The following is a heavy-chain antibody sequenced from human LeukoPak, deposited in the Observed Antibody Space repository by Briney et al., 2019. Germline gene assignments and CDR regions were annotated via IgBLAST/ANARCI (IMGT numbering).Heavy chain of an antibody. CDR3: ARSQSSSLIDY. CDR2: IWYDGSSK. J-gene: IGHJ4*02. Sequence: GGSLRLSCAASGFSFSAYGVRWVRQAPGKGLEWVAVIWYDGSSKDYADSVKGRFTLFRDNSKNTLYLQMNSLTVEDTAVYYCARSQSSSLIDYWGQGTLVTVSS. D-gene: IGHD6-13*01. CDR1: GFSFSAYG. V-gene: IGHV3-33*01.